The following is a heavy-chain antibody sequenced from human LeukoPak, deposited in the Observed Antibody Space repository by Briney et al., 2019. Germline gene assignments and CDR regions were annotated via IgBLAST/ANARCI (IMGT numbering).Heavy chain of an antibody. J-gene: IGHJ4*02. Sequence: GGSLRLSCAASGFTFGNYNINWVRQAPGKGLEWVSVIYSGGSTYYADSVKGRFTISRDNSKNTLYLQMNSLRAEDTAVYYCARLSGYSYAFFDYWGQGTLVTVSS. D-gene: IGHD5-18*01. V-gene: IGHV3-66*04. CDR2: IYSGGST. CDR1: GFTFGNYN. CDR3: ARLSGYSYAFFDY.